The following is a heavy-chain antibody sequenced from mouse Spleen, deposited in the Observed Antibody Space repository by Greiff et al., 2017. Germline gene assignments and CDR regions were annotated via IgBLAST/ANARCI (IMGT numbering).Heavy chain of an antibody. V-gene: IGHV7-3*01. J-gene: IGHJ2*01. Sequence: VKVVESGGGLVQPGGSLSLSCAASGFTFTDYYMSWVRQPPGKALEWLGFIRNKANGYTIEYCASVKGRFTISRDNSQSILYLQMNALRAEDSATYYCVSYTGTYYFDYWGQGTTLTVSS. D-gene: IGHD4-1*01. CDR3: VSYTGTYYFDY. CDR2: IRNKANGYTI. CDR1: GFTFTDYY.